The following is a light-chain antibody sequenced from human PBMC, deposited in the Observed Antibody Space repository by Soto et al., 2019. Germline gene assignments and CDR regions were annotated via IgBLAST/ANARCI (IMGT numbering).Light chain of an antibody. CDR2: GAV. Sequence: EVVLTQSPGTLPLSPGETATLSCRASQIVSANYIAWYQQKPGQAPRVLIYGAVSRATGIPDRFSGSGSETDFTLTISRLEPEDFAAYYCQQYGSSPATFGQGTKVDIK. CDR3: QQYGSSPAT. J-gene: IGKJ1*01. V-gene: IGKV3-20*01. CDR1: QIVSANY.